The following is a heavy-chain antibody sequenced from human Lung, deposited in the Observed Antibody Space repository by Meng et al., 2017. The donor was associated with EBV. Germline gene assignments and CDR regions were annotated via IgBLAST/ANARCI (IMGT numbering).Heavy chain of an antibody. CDR3: AREGAVSLYYWFDP. CDR2: IYTSGST. D-gene: IGHD1-26*01. J-gene: IGHJ5*02. CDR1: VGSIRSYY. Sequence: QGPGPGLVKPSGTLSLTCTGSVGSIRSYYWSWIRQPAGKGLEWIGRIYTSGSTNYNPSLKSRVTMSVDTSKNQFSLKLSSVTAADTAVYYCAREGAVSLYYWFDPRGQGTLVTVSS. V-gene: IGHV4-4*07.